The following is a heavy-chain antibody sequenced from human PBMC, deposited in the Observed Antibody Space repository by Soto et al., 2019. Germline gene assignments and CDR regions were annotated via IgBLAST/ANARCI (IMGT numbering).Heavy chain of an antibody. Sequence: SETLSLTCNVSGGSISKFYWAWIRKTAGNGLEWMGRVYATGTTDYNPSLRSRVAMSVDISKKTFSLRLRSVTGADSGVYYCVRDGSKSLRDWFDPWGQGILVTSPQ. CDR1: GGSISKFY. V-gene: IGHV4-4*07. J-gene: IGHJ5*02. CDR2: VYATGTT. CDR3: VRDGSKSLRDWFDP.